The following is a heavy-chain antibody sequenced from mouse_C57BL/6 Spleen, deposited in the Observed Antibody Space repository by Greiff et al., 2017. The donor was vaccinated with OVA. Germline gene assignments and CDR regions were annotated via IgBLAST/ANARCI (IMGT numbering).Heavy chain of an antibody. D-gene: IGHD1-1*01. V-gene: IGHV1-55*01. Sequence: QVQLKQPGAELVKPGASVKMSCKASGYTFTSYWITWVKQRPGQGLEWIGDIYPGSGSTNYNEKFKSKATLTVDTSSSTAYMQLSSLTSEDSSVYYCARRGTTVSDYWGQGTTLTVSS. CDR1: GYTFTSYW. CDR2: IYPGSGST. CDR3: ARRGTTVSDY. J-gene: IGHJ2*01.